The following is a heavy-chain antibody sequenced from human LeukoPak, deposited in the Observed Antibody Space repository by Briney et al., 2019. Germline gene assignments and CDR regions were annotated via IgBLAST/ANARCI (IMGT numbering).Heavy chain of an antibody. CDR3: ASAGGDSRSPLPFYY. CDR2: IKQDGSEK. CDR1: GFTFGGYW. D-gene: IGHD6-6*01. Sequence: GGSLRLSCAASGFTFGGYWMSWVRQAPGKGLEWVANIKQDGSEKYYVDSVKGRFTISRDNAENSLSLQMNSLRAEDTAVYYCASAGGDSRSPLPFYYWGQGTLVTVSS. J-gene: IGHJ4*02. V-gene: IGHV3-7*03.